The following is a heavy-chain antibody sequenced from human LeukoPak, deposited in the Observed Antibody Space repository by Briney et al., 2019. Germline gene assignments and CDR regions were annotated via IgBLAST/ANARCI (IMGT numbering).Heavy chain of an antibody. CDR2: ICGSGGST. V-gene: IGHV3-23*01. Sequence: GGSLSLSCAASGLTFSRYAMSSVRPAPGKGLEWVSGICGSGGSTYYADAVKGRFTISSDNSKNTLYLQMNSLRAEDTAVYYCAKDDSVLWFGELLYRFDYWGQGTLVTVSS. J-gene: IGHJ4*02. CDR3: AKDDSVLWFGELLYRFDY. CDR1: GLTFSRYA. D-gene: IGHD3-10*01.